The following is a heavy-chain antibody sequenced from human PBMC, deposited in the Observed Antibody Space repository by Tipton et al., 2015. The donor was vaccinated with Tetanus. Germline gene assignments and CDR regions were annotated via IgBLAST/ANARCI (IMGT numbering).Heavy chain of an antibody. CDR2: AYYSGST. J-gene: IGHJ4*02. CDR1: GGSISRFY. V-gene: IGHV4-59*07. D-gene: IGHD3-22*01. CDR3: ARFSYDSGGFYSYFDY. Sequence: TLSLTCTISGGSISRFYWGWIRQPPGKGLEWIGHAYYSGSTNYNPSLKSRVSISVDTSNDQFSLRLTSVTAADTAIYYCARFSYDSGGFYSYFDYWGRGTLVIVSS.